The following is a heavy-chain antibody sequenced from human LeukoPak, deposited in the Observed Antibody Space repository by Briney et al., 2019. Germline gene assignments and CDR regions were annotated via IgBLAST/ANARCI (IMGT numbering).Heavy chain of an antibody. J-gene: IGHJ4*02. Sequence: GGSLRLSCAASGFTFSSYAMGWVRQAPGKGLEWVSDVSGSGTSTNYADSVKGRLTISRDNSKNTLYLQMNNLRAEDTAVYYCPKVGRASWAPYYFDYWGQGTLVTVSS. V-gene: IGHV3-23*01. CDR2: VSGSGTST. CDR1: GFTFSSYA. CDR3: PKVGRASWAPYYFDY. D-gene: IGHD2-2*01.